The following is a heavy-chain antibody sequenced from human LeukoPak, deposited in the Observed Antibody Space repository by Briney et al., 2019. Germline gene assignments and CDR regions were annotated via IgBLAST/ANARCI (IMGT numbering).Heavy chain of an antibody. CDR2: IHYDSTTE. Sequence: GGSLRLSCAASGFAFSSYGMHWVRQAPGKGLEWVAYIHYDSTTEDYADSVKGRFTISRDNSKNTLYLQMGSLRPEDMAVYYCARGRLVVTALDYWGQGTLVTVSS. CDR3: ARGRLVVTALDY. D-gene: IGHD2-21*02. CDR1: GFAFSSYG. J-gene: IGHJ4*02. V-gene: IGHV3-30*02.